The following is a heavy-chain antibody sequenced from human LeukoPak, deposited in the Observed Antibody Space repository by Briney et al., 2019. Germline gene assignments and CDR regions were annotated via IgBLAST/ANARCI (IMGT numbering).Heavy chain of an antibody. CDR2: IHPKSGGT. CDR1: GYXFTAYY. V-gene: IGHV1-2*02. CDR3: ARDDDYDSQNAFDI. D-gene: IGHD3-22*01. J-gene: IGHJ3*02. Sequence: ALVRVSCKASGYXFTAYYLHWVRQAPGQGLEWMGWIHPKSGGTNYAQKFRGRVTMTRDTSTSAAYLDLSGLTSDDTAMYYCARDDDYDSQNAFDIWGQGTMVTVSS.